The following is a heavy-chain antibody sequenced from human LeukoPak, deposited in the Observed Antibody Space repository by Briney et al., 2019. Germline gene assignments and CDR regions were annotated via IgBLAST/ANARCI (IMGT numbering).Heavy chain of an antibody. CDR2: IDYSGNT. D-gene: IGHD2-2*01. J-gene: IGHJ2*01. V-gene: IGHV4-59*01. CDR3: ARERLYQLRPCCFDL. CDR1: GDSISNYY. Sequence: PSETLSLSCTVSGDSISNYYWTWIRQPPGKGLEWIGYIDYSGNTNYNPSLKSSVTMSVDTSKNQFSLRLSSVTAADTAVYYCARERLYQLRPCCFDLWGRGTLVTVSS.